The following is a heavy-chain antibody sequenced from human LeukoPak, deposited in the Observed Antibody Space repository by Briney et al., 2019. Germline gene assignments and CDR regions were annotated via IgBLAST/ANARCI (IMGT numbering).Heavy chain of an antibody. CDR2: IKQDGSEK. J-gene: IGHJ6*04. D-gene: IGHD3-10*01. CDR3: ARWGITMVRGVIDPSGDYGMDV. CDR1: GFTFSSYW. Sequence: GGSLRLSCAASGFTFSSYWMSWVRQAPGKGLEWVANIKQDGSEKYYVDPVKGRFTISRDNAKNSLYLQMNSLRAEDTAVYYCARWGITMVRGVIDPSGDYGMDVWGKGTTVTVSS. V-gene: IGHV3-7*03.